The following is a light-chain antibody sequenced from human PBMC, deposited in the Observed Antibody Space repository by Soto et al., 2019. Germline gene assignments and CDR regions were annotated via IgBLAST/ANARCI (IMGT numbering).Light chain of an antibody. Sequence: QSVLTQPPSVSGAPGQRVTISCTGSSSNIGAGYDVHWYQQLPGTAPKLLIYVNKNRPSGVPDRFSGSKSGSSASLAITGLQADDEADYFRQSYDIILSGSYVFGTGTKVTVL. V-gene: IGLV1-40*01. J-gene: IGLJ1*01. CDR2: VNK. CDR3: QSYDIILSGSYV. CDR1: SSNIGAGYD.